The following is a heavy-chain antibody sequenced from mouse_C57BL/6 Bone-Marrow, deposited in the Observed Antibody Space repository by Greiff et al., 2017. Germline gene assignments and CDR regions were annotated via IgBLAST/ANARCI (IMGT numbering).Heavy chain of an antibody. D-gene: IGHD1-1*01. CDR3: ARAPFYGSSAWFAY. CDR2: INPNSGTP. V-gene: IGHV1-39*01. Sequence: EVQLQQSGPELVKPGASVKISCKASGYSFTDYNMNWVKQSHGQSLEWIGVINPNSGTPSYNQKFKGKATLTVDQSSSTAYMQLNSLTSEDSAVYYCARAPFYGSSAWFAYWGQGTLVTVSA. J-gene: IGHJ3*01. CDR1: GYSFTDYN.